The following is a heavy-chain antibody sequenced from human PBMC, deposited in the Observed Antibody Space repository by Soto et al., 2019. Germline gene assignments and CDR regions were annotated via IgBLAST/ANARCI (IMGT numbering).Heavy chain of an antibody. J-gene: IGHJ5*02. D-gene: IGHD3-3*01. Sequence: GGSLRLSCSASGFTFSNSAMYWVRQAPGKGLEYVATITSYGGTTYYADSVKGRFTISRDNSKNILYLQMSSLRPQDTAVYYCVKGEGMIFGVVTCDRWGQGSLVAVSS. V-gene: IGHV3-64D*06. CDR3: VKGEGMIFGVVTCDR. CDR2: ITSYGGTT. CDR1: GFTFSNSA.